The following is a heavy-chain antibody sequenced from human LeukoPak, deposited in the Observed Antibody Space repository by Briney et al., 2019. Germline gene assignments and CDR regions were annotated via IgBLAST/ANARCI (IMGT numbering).Heavy chain of an antibody. V-gene: IGHV1-2*02. CDR3: ARGIYNDY. Sequence: ASVKVSCKASGYTFNGHHIHWVRRAPGQGLEWVGWINPNSGGTNYAQNFQGRVTMTRDTSINTAYMELLRLRSDDTAVYHCARGIYNDYWGQGTLVTVSS. CDR2: INPNSGGT. CDR1: GYTFNGHH. D-gene: IGHD3-10*01. J-gene: IGHJ4*02.